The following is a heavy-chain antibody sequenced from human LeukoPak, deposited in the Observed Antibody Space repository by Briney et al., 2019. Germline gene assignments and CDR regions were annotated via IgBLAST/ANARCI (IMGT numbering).Heavy chain of an antibody. D-gene: IGHD3-16*02. V-gene: IGHV1-69*06. CDR1: GGMFSSYA. J-gene: IGHJ4*02. CDR3: AKGSRLREGGSYRF. CDR2: IIPIFGSA. Sequence: ASVNVSCTASGGMFSSYAINWVRQAPGQGLEWMGRIIPIFGSANYAQKFQGRVTITADKSTRTAYMELSSLRSEDTALYYCAKGSRLREGGSYRFWGQGTLVTVSS.